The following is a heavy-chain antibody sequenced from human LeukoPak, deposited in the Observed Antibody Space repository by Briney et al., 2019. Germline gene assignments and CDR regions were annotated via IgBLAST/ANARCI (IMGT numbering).Heavy chain of an antibody. CDR2: ISIDGSIQ. CDR1: GFTFRYYA. CDR3: ERGPDPVVRGPRRAFDL. V-gene: IGHV3-30-3*01. D-gene: IGHD3-10*01. J-gene: IGHJ3*01. Sequence: GGSLRLSCAASGFTFRYYAMHWVRQAPGKGLEWVAVISIDGSIQHYTDSVKGRFISSRDDSNNRMYLQMNSLRVDDAALYYCERGPDPVVRGPRRAFDLWGQGTRVTVSS.